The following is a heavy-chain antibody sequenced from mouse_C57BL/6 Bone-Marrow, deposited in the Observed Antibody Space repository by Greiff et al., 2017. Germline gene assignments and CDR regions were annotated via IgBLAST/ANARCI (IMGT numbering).Heavy chain of an antibody. J-gene: IGHJ4*01. D-gene: IGHD2-14*01. CDR1: GFNIKDDY. CDR3: TTELYYRKRYYAMDY. CDR2: IDPENGDT. Sequence: EVQLQQSGAELVRPGASVKLSCTASGFNIKDDYMHWVKQRPEQGLEWIGWIDPENGDTEYASKFQGKATITADTSSNTAYLQLSSLTSEDTAVYYCTTELYYRKRYYAMDYWGQGTSVTVSS. V-gene: IGHV14-4*01.